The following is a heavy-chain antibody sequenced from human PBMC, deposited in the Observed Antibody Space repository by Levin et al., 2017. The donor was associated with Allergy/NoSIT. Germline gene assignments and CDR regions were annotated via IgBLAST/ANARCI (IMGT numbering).Heavy chain of an antibody. D-gene: IGHD3-3*01. CDR2: MNGDGSTV. Sequence: AGGSLRLSCEASGFSFSSSWMNWVRQAPGKGLVWVSRMNGDGSTVSHADSVKGRFTISRDNAKNTLHLQMNSLTAEDTAVYYCARDPQYYDFWSGNPADDWGQGTLVTVSS. V-gene: IGHV3-74*01. CDR1: GFSFSSSW. J-gene: IGHJ4*02. CDR3: ARDPQYYDFWSGNPADD.